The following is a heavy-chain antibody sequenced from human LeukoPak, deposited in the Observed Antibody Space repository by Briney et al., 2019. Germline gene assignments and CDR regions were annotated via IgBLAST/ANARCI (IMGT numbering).Heavy chain of an antibody. CDR2: FYASGST. CDR1: GGSISSGSYY. D-gene: IGHD4-11*01. J-gene: IGHJ3*02. V-gene: IGHV4-61*02. Sequence: PSETLSLTCTVSGGSISSGSYYWSWIRQPAGKGLEWIGRFYASGSTNYAPSLKSRVTTSVDTSKNQFSLRLNSVTAADTAVYYCARHDDYSRAFDIWGQGTMVTVSS. CDR3: ARHDDYSRAFDI.